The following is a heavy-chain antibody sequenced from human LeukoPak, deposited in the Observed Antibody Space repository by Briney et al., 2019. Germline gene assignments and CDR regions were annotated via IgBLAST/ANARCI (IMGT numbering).Heavy chain of an antibody. Sequence: SETLSLTCAVYGGSFSGYYWSWIRQPPGKGLEWIGEINHSGSANYNPSLKSRVTISVDTSKNQFSLKLSSVTAADTAVDYCASRLGYYYYMDVWGKGTTVTISS. D-gene: IGHD7-27*01. V-gene: IGHV4-34*01. CDR3: ASRLGYYYYMDV. J-gene: IGHJ6*03. CDR2: INHSGSA. CDR1: GGSFSGYY.